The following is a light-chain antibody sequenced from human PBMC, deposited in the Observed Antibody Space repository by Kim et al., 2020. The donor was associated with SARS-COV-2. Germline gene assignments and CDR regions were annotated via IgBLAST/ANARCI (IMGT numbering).Light chain of an antibody. V-gene: IGLV3-19*01. CDR1: RLRSYY. CDR3: NSRDSSGNHLV. J-gene: IGLJ2*01. CDR2: GKN. Sequence: ALGQTVRITCQGGRLRSYYASWYQQKPGQATVLVIYGKNNRPSGIPDRFSGSSSGNTDSLTITGAQAEDEADYYCNSRDSSGNHLVFGGGTKLTVL.